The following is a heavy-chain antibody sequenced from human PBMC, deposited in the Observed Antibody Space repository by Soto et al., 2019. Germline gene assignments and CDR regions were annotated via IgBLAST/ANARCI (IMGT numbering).Heavy chain of an antibody. J-gene: IGHJ6*02. D-gene: IGHD4-17*01. CDR3: ARFTPYGHDWGSGMDV. Sequence: QVQLVQSGAEVKKPGASVKVSCKASGYTFTSYGISWVRQAPGQGLEWMGWISAYNGNTNYAQKLQGRVTMTTDPSTSTAYMELRSLRSDDTAVYYCARFTPYGHDWGSGMDVWGQGTTVTVSS. CDR2: ISAYNGNT. V-gene: IGHV1-18*01. CDR1: GYTFTSYG.